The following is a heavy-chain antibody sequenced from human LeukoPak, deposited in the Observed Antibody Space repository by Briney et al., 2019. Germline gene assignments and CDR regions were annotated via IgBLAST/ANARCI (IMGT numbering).Heavy chain of an antibody. CDR2: IYYSGST. CDR3: ARAGIAAAGNRWFDP. V-gene: IGHV4-59*01. Sequence: SETLSLTCTVSGGSISTYYWSWIRQPPGKGLEWIGSIYYSGSTYYNPSLKSRVTISVDTSKNQFSLKLSSVTAADTAVYYCARAGIAAAGNRWFDPWGQGTLVTVSS. D-gene: IGHD6-13*01. J-gene: IGHJ5*02. CDR1: GGSISTYY.